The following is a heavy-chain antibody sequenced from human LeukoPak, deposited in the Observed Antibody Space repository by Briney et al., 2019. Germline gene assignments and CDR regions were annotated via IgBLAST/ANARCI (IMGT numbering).Heavy chain of an antibody. Sequence: GGSLRLSCAASGFTFSSYWMSWVRQAPGKGLEWVANIKQDGSEKYYVDSVKGRFTISRDNAKNYLYLQMNSLRAEDKALYYCAKDLSSAITSSLAMDVWGQGTTVTVSS. V-gene: IGHV3-7*03. CDR1: GFTFSSYW. CDR2: IKQDGSEK. J-gene: IGHJ6*02. CDR3: AKDLSSAITSSLAMDV. D-gene: IGHD3-22*01.